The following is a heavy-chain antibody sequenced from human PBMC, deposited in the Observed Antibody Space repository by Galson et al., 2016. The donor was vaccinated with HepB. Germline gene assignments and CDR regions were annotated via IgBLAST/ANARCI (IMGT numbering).Heavy chain of an antibody. J-gene: IGHJ3*02. D-gene: IGHD2/OR15-2a*01. CDR3: ASATNCNRADGDADTFHI. V-gene: IGHV1-18*01. CDR1: GYTFTNYG. Sequence: SGAEVKKPGASVKVSCKASGYTFTNYGISWVRQAPGQGLEWMGWISADNGNTDHAQKFQGRVTMTTETSTTTVYMELMNLRSEDTAMYYCASATNCNRADGDADTFHIWGQGTVVTVSS. CDR2: ISADNGNT.